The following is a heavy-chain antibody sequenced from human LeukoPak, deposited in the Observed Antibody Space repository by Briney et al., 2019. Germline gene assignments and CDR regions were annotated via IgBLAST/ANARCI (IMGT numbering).Heavy chain of an antibody. D-gene: IGHD2-2*01. V-gene: IGHV3-64*01. J-gene: IGHJ6*02. CDR2: VGGNGYTT. Sequence: PGGSLRLSCAASGFSFSSYTMHWVRQAPGKGLEYVAAVGGNGYTTYYAKSLKGRFTISRDNSKNTLYLQMGSLRAEDMAVYYCARDSSTTNYYYGMDVWGQGTTVTVSS. CDR3: ARDSSTTNYYYGMDV. CDR1: GFSFSSYT.